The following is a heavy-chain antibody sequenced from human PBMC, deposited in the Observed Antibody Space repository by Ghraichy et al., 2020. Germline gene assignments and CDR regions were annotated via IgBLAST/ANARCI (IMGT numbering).Heavy chain of an antibody. D-gene: IGHD3-22*01. V-gene: IGHV1-69*10. CDR1: GSSFIYYG. CDR3: AGAHASSGNYSVLLGVGY. Sequence: SVKVSCNASGSSFIYYGFTWVRQAPGQGLEWMGGIIPFLGTTDYAQEFKDRVTITADTSTDTVYMELSRLRYDDTAVYYCAGAHASSGNYSVLLGVGYGGQGTLVTVSS. CDR2: IIPFLGTT. J-gene: IGHJ4*02.